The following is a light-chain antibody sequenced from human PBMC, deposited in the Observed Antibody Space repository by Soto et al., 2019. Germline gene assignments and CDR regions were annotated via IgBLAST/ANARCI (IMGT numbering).Light chain of an antibody. CDR1: QTISSW. V-gene: IGKV1-5*03. J-gene: IGKJ4*01. Sequence: DIQMTQSPSTLSGSVGDRVTITCRASQTISSWLAWYQQKPGKAPKLLIYKASTLKSGVPSRFSGSGSGTELTLTISSLQPDDFATYYCQQYSAYPVTFGGGTKGDIK. CDR3: QQYSAYPVT. CDR2: KAS.